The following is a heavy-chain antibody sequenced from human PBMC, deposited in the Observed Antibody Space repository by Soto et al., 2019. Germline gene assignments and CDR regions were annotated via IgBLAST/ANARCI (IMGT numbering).Heavy chain of an antibody. D-gene: IGHD3-16*02. Sequence: SETLSLTCAFYGGSFSGYYWSWLRQPPGKGLEWIGEINHSGSTNYNPSLKSRVTISVDTSKNQFSLKLSSVTAADTAVYYCARADDYIWGSYRYKYSAWFDPWGQGTLVTVSS. J-gene: IGHJ5*02. CDR1: GGSFSGYY. CDR2: INHSGST. CDR3: ARADDYIWGSYRYKYSAWFDP. V-gene: IGHV4-34*01.